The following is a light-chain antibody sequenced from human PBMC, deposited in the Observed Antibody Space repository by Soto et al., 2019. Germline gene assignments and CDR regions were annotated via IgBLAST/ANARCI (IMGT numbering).Light chain of an antibody. CDR1: SSDVGGYNY. Sequence: QSALTQPASVSGSPGQSITISCTGTSSDVGGYNYVSWYQQHPGKAPQLMFYEVSNRPSGVSNRFSGSKSGNTASLTISGLQAEDEADYYCSSYTSSSTLVVFGGGTKLTVL. CDR2: EVS. V-gene: IGLV2-14*01. CDR3: SSYTSSSTLVV. J-gene: IGLJ2*01.